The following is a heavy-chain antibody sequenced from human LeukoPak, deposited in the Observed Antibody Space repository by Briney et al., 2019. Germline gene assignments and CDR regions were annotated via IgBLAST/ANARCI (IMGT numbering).Heavy chain of an antibody. CDR2: INHSGST. J-gene: IGHJ4*02. D-gene: IGHD5-12*01. Sequence: SEPETLPCAVYGGSFSGYHWSWPRQPPGKGLEWLGEINHSGSTNYNISLKSPVNISVDTSKNQFYLKLSSVTAADTAVYYCARGLGLDSGNYFLRYWGQGTLVTVSS. CDR3: ARGLGLDSGNYFLRY. V-gene: IGHV4-34*01. CDR1: GGSFSGYH.